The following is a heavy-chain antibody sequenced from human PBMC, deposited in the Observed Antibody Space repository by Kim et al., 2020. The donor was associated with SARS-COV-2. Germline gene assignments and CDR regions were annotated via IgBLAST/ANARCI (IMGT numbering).Heavy chain of an antibody. Sequence: GGSLRLSCAASGFTFSSYWMSWVRQAPGKGLEWVANIKQDGSEKYYVDSVKGRFTISRDNAKNSLYLQMNSLRAEDTAVYYCARVSGYYYYYGMDVWGQGTTVTVSS. CDR2: IKQDGSEK. V-gene: IGHV3-7*03. CDR1: GFTFSSYW. CDR3: ARVSGYYYYYGMDV. D-gene: IGHD5-12*01. J-gene: IGHJ6*02.